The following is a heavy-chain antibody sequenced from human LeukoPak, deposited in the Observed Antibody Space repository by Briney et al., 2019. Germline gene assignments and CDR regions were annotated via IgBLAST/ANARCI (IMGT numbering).Heavy chain of an antibody. CDR1: GFALGPYW. D-gene: IGHD3-22*01. CDR3: ARGGYYHAFDV. V-gene: IGHV3-74*01. Sequence: GGSLRLSCAAFGFALGPYWRHWVRQGPGKGLVWVGRIYSGGTSTIYADSVKGVRTISRDNAQNTLYLKMDSIKADDTAVYYCARGGYYHAFDVWGQGTMVTVSS. CDR2: IYSGGTST. J-gene: IGHJ3*01.